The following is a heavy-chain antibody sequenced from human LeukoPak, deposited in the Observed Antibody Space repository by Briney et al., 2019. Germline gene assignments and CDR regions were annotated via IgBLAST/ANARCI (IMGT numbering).Heavy chain of an antibody. CDR1: GYTFTSYG. D-gene: IGHD6-19*01. CDR2: ISAYNGNT. CDR3: ARDPLAVAGTLDY. J-gene: IGHJ4*02. Sequence: ASVKVSRKASGYTFTSYGISWVRQAPGQGLEWMGWISAYNGNTNYAQKLQGRVTMTTDTSTSTADMELRSLRSGDTAVYYCARDPLAVAGTLDYWGQGTLVTVSS. V-gene: IGHV1-18*01.